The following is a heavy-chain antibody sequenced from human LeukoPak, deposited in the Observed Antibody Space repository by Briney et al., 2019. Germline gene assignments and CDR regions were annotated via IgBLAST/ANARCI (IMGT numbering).Heavy chain of an antibody. CDR1: GFTFSDYY. CDR3: TREDNWYFDL. CDR2: INTGSTYT. J-gene: IGHJ2*01. V-gene: IGHV3-11*05. Sequence: GGSVTLSCAASGFTFSDYYMTWIRQAPGKGLEWLAYINTGSTYTNYATSVKGRFTISRGNAKNSLYLQLNSLRAEDTAVYYCTREDNWYFDLWGRGTLVTVSS.